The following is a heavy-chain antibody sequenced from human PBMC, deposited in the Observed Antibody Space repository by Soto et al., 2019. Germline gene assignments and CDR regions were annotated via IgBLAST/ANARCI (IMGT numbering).Heavy chain of an antibody. CDR1: GYTFTSYG. D-gene: IGHD3-22*01. J-gene: IGHJ5*02. CDR3: ARVGIYYDSSGYYHPNWFDP. Sequence: QVPLVQSGAEVKKPGASVKVSCKASGYTFTSYGISWVRQAPGQGLEWMGWISAYNGNTNYAQKLQGRVTMTTDTSTSTAYMELRSLRSDDTAVYYCARVGIYYDSSGYYHPNWFDPWGQGTLVTVSS. V-gene: IGHV1-18*01. CDR2: ISAYNGNT.